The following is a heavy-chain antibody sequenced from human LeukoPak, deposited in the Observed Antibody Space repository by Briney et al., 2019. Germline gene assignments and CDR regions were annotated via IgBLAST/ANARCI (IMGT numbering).Heavy chain of an antibody. Sequence: AGSLRLSCAASGFTFSSYWMSWVRQAPGKGQEWVANIKQDGSEKYYVDSVNGRFTISRDNTNNSMYLQMHSLRAEDTAVYYCARNDAADYDFWSGSFLFDSWGQGTLVTVSS. CDR1: GFTFSSYW. CDR3: ARNDAADYDFWSGSFLFDS. J-gene: IGHJ4*02. CDR2: IKQDGSEK. V-gene: IGHV3-7*05. D-gene: IGHD3-3*01.